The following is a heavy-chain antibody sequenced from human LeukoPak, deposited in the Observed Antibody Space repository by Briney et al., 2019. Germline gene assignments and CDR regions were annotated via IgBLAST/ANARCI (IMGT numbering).Heavy chain of an antibody. Sequence: GGSLRLSCVASGFTFNAFGMHWVRQAPGKGLEWVAFIRYDGNDKYYSGSVEGRFTISRDNAKNSLYLQMNSLRAEDTAVYYCARDYSYSSSAAPHTWGQGTLVTVSS. CDR3: ARDYSYSSSAAPHT. D-gene: IGHD6-6*01. J-gene: IGHJ4*02. CDR2: IRYDGNDK. V-gene: IGHV3-30*02. CDR1: GFTFNAFG.